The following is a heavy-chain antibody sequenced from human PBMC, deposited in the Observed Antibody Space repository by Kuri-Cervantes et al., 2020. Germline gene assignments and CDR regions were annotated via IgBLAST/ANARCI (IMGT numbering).Heavy chain of an antibody. Sequence: GSLRLSCAVYGGSFSGYYWSWIRQPPGKGLEWIGEINHSGSTYYNPSLKSRVTISVDTSKNQFSLKLSSVTAADTAVYYCARVPRYYDSSDQNAFDIWGQGTMVTVSS. V-gene: IGHV4-34*01. CDR1: GGSFSGYY. D-gene: IGHD3-22*01. CDR3: ARVPRYYDSSDQNAFDI. J-gene: IGHJ3*02. CDR2: INHSGST.